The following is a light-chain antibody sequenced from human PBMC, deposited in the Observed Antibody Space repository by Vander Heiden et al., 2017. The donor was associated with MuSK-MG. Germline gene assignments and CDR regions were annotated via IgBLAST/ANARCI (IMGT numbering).Light chain of an antibody. J-gene: IGKJ4*02. CDR2: DAS. Sequence: VLTQSPATLLLSPAEGATLSCRASRSVYTKFASYQQRPGQAPRLLIYDASNRATGIPASCTGSGCGTDFSLTTTSRAPEDSAVYYCQHRYNWPALAFGGGTKVEIK. CDR3: QHRYNWPALA. V-gene: IGKV3-11*01. CDR1: RSVYTK.